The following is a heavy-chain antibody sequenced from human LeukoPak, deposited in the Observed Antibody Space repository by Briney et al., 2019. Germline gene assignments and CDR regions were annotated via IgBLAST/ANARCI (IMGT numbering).Heavy chain of an antibody. CDR1: GGSISSYY. D-gene: IGHD4/OR15-4a*01. J-gene: IGHJ4*02. Sequence: TTSETLSLTCTVSGGSISSYYWSWIRQPAGRGLEWIGRIYTSGATDYNPSLKSRVSMSVDTSKNQFSLKLSSVTAADTAVYYCASSLYGGGANLIDYWGQGTLVTVSS. CDR3: ASSLYGGGANLIDY. V-gene: IGHV4-4*07. CDR2: IYTSGAT.